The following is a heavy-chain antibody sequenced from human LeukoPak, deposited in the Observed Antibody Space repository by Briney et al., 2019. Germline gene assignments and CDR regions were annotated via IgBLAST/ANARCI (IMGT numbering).Heavy chain of an antibody. J-gene: IGHJ3*02. Sequence: ASAKVSCKASGYTFASYYMHWVRQAPGQGLEWMGIINPSGGSTSYAQKFQGRVTMTRDMSTSTVYMELSSLRSEDTAVYYCARVDAMLIYAFDIWGQGTMVTVSS. CDR3: ARVDAMLIYAFDI. D-gene: IGHD3-10*02. CDR1: GYTFASYY. CDR2: INPSGGST. V-gene: IGHV1-46*01.